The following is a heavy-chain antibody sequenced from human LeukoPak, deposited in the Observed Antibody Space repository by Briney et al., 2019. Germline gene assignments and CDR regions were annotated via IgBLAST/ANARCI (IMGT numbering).Heavy chain of an antibody. V-gene: IGHV3-64*01. CDR3: ARIRSTPVGLDY. CDR2: ISSNGLST. J-gene: IGHJ4*02. Sequence: GGSLRLSCAASGFIFSDYAMHWVRHAPGRGLEYVSAISSNGLSTNYASSVKGRFTISRDNSKNTLYLEMGSLRAEDTAVYYCARIRSTPVGLDYWGQGTLVTVSS. CDR1: GFIFSDYA. D-gene: IGHD1-26*01.